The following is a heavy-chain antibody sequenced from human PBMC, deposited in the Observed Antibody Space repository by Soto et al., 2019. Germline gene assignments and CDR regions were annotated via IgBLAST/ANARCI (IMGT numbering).Heavy chain of an antibody. D-gene: IGHD6-19*01. CDR1: GGSISSSSYY. V-gene: IGHV4-39*01. CDR3: ATKTGGGWEDGMDV. CDR2: IYYSVST. Sequence: SETLSLTCTVSGGSISSSSYYWGWIRQPPGKGLEWIGSIYYSVSTYYNPSLKSRVTISVDTSKNQFSLKLSSVTAADSAVYYCATKTGGGWEDGMDVWGQGTTVTVSS. J-gene: IGHJ6*02.